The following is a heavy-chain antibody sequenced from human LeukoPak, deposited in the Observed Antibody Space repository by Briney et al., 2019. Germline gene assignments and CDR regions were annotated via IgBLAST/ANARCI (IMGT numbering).Heavy chain of an antibody. CDR1: GGSISSYY. V-gene: IGHV4-59*01. Sequence: SETLSLTCTVSGGSISSYYWSWIRQPPGKGLEWIGCIYYSGSTNYNPSLKSRVTISVDTSKNQFSLKLSSVTAADTAVYYCARDPHPDCSGGSCYGYWGQGTLVTVSS. CDR3: ARDPHPDCSGGSCYGY. CDR2: IYYSGST. J-gene: IGHJ4*02. D-gene: IGHD2-15*01.